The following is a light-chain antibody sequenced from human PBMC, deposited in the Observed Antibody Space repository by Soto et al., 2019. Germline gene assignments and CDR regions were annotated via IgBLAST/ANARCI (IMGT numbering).Light chain of an antibody. CDR2: KAS. J-gene: IGKJ4*01. Sequence: DIQMTQSPSTLSASVGDRVTITCRASQSISSWLAWYQQKPGKAPKLLIYKASSLESGVPSRFSGSGSGTEFTLTISSLQPDDFAVYYCQHYNNWPLTFGGGTKVEIK. CDR3: QHYNNWPLT. V-gene: IGKV1-5*03. CDR1: QSISSW.